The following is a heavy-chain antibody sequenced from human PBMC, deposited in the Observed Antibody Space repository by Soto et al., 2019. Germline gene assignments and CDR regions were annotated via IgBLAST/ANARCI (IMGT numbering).Heavy chain of an antibody. Sequence: PGGSLRLSCAVSGFTFRSYAMSWVRQAPGKGLEWVSLISGDGDSTYYADSVKGRFTISRDNSKNTLFLQMNSLRAEDTAVYYCTKEGGTVTKFDFWGQGTLVTVSS. CDR2: ISGDGDST. D-gene: IGHD4-17*01. J-gene: IGHJ4*02. CDR3: TKEGGTVTKFDF. CDR1: GFTFRSYA. V-gene: IGHV3-23*01.